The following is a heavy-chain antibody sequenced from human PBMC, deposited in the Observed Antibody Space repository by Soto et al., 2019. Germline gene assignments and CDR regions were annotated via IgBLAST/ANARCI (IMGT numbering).Heavy chain of an antibody. CDR1: GYTFTSYG. Sequence: QVQLVQSGAEVKKPGASVKVSCKASGYTFTSYGISWVRQAPGQGLEWMGWISPYNGNTNYAQKLQGRVTMTTDTSTSTAYMELRSLRSDDTAVYYCARASPLGYCSGGSCYSLFDYWGQGTLVTVSS. CDR2: ISPYNGNT. D-gene: IGHD2-15*01. V-gene: IGHV1-18*01. J-gene: IGHJ4*02. CDR3: ARASPLGYCSGGSCYSLFDY.